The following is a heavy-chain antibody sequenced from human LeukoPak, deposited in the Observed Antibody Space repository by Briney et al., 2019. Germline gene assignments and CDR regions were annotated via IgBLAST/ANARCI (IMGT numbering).Heavy chain of an antibody. CDR2: INPSGGST. CDR1: GYTFTGYY. CDR3: ARAITCSGGSCYPGIGWFDP. D-gene: IGHD2-15*01. Sequence: ASVKVSCKASGYTFTGYYMHWVRQAPGQGLEWMGIINPSGGSTSYAQKFQGRVTMTRDTSTSTVYMELSSLRSEDTAVYYCARAITCSGGSCYPGIGWFDPWGQGTLVTVSS. J-gene: IGHJ5*02. V-gene: IGHV1-46*01.